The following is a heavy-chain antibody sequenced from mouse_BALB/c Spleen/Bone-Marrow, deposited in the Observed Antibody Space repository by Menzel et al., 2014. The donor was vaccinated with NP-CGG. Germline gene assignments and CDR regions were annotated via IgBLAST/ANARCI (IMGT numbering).Heavy chain of an antibody. J-gene: IGHJ1*01. V-gene: IGHV14-3*02. D-gene: IGHD2-14*01. Sequence: VQLQQSGAELVKPGASVKLSCTASGFNIKDTYLHWVKQRPEQGLDWIGRIDPAIFTNYDPQFQGKATITADTSSNTAYLPLSSLTSEDTAVYYCASYRYGWYFDVWGAETTVTVSS. CDR1: GFNIKDTY. CDR2: IDPAIFT. CDR3: ASYRYGWYFDV.